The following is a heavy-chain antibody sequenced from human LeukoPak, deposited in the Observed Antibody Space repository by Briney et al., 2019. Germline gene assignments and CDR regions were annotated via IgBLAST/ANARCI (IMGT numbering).Heavy chain of an antibody. CDR1: GGSISSSSYY. Sequence: SETLSLTCTVSGGSISSSSYYWGWIGQPPGKGLEWIGSIYYSGSTYYNPSLKSRVTISVDTSKNQFSLKLSSVTAADTAVYYCARLEFVNIVVVPAAMHFDYWGQGTLVTVSS. V-gene: IGHV4-39*01. CDR2: IYYSGST. J-gene: IGHJ4*02. CDR3: ARLEFVNIVVVPAAMHFDY. D-gene: IGHD2-2*01.